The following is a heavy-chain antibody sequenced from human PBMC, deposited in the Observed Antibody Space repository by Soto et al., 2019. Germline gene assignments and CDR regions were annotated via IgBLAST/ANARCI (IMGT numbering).Heavy chain of an antibody. Sequence: GGSLRLSCAASGFTFSSYAMSWVRQAPGKGLEWVSAISGSGGSTYYADSVKGRFTISRDNSKNTLYLQMNSLRAEDTAVYYCAKGPYYDILTGYYLDYWGQGTLVTVSS. CDR2: ISGSGGST. CDR3: AKGPYYDILTGYYLDY. CDR1: GFTFSSYA. J-gene: IGHJ4*02. D-gene: IGHD3-9*01. V-gene: IGHV3-23*01.